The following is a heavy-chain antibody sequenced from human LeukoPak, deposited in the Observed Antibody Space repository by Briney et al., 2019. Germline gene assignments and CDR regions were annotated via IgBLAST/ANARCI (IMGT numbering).Heavy chain of an antibody. J-gene: IGHJ3*02. Sequence: MPSETLSLTCTVSGASISSSSYFWGWIRQSPGKGLEYIGSVYYSGRTYYNPSLKSRVTIFLDTSTNQFSLRLTSVTAADTAVYYCARPLDTSLANPFDIWGHGTMVTVSS. V-gene: IGHV4-39*01. D-gene: IGHD3-16*01. CDR2: VYYSGRT. CDR3: ARPLDTSLANPFDI. CDR1: GASISSSSYF.